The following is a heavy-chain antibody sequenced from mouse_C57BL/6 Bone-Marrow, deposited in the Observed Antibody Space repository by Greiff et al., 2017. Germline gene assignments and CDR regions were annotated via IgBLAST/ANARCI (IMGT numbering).Heavy chain of an antibody. CDR2: IYPGSGST. Sequence: QVQLQQPGAELVKPGASVKMSCKASGYTFTSYWITWVKQRPGQGLEWIGDIYPGSGSTNYNEKFKSKATLTVDTSSSTAYMQLSSLTSENSAVYYCAREDYYGNPYYFDYWGQGTTLTVSS. D-gene: IGHD2-1*01. CDR3: AREDYYGNPYYFDY. V-gene: IGHV1-55*01. J-gene: IGHJ2*01. CDR1: GYTFTSYW.